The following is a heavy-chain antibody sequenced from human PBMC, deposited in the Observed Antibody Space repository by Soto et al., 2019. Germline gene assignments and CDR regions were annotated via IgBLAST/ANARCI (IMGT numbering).Heavy chain of an antibody. CDR2: INPHSGDT. V-gene: IGHV1-2*02. CDR3: ARGYSTGWYSSVFFDY. Sequence: QVQLVQSGAEVKNPGASVKVSCKTSGDHFTGYYMHWVRQAPGQGLEWMGWINPHSGDTDYAQTFQGRVTMTRDTSISTAYMELSRLRSNDTAFYYCARGYSTGWYSSVFFDYWGQGTLVTVSS. J-gene: IGHJ4*02. CDR1: GDHFTGYY. D-gene: IGHD6-19*01.